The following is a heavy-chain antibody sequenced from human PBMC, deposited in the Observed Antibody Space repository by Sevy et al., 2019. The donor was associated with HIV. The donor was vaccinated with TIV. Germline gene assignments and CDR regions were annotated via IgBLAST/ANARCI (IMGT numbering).Heavy chain of an antibody. CDR3: AGEGCTKPHDY. V-gene: IGHV3-23*01. CDR1: GFDFSIYS. Sequence: GGSLRLSCAASGFDFSIYSMSWVRQAPGKGLEWVSTLSFGCGKINYADSVKGRFTISRDNSKSSVYLQMTNMRVEDTAVYYCAGEGCTKPHDYWGQGTLVTVSS. CDR2: LSFGCGKI. D-gene: IGHD2-8*01. J-gene: IGHJ4*02.